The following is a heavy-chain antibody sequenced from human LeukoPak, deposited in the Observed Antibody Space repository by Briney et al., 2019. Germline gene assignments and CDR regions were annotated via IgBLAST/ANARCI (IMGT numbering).Heavy chain of an antibody. CDR3: ARDLEAANTYYFDY. CDR1: GFTVSSSY. CDR2: ISSASTP. J-gene: IGHJ4*02. D-gene: IGHD6-13*01. V-gene: IGHV3-66*01. Sequence: PGGSLRLSCAASGFTVSSSYMSWVPQAPGRGQEWVSIISSASTPYYADSVKGRFTISRDNSKNTVYLQVNSLRDEDTAVYYCARDLEAANTYYFDYWGQGTMVTVSS.